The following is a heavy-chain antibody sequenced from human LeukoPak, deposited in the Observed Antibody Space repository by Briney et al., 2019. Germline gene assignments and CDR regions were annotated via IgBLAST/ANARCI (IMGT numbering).Heavy chain of an antibody. CDR2: FDPEDGET. Sequence: EASVKVSCKVSGYTLTELSMHWVRQAPGKGLEWMGGFDPEDGETPIFAQKFQGRVTMTEDTSTDTAYMELSSLRSEDTAVYYCATGTIYCSSCSDDYWAREPWSPSPQ. J-gene: IGHJ4*02. CDR3: ATGTIYCSSCSDDY. CDR1: GYTLTELS. V-gene: IGHV1-24*01. D-gene: IGHD2-2*01.